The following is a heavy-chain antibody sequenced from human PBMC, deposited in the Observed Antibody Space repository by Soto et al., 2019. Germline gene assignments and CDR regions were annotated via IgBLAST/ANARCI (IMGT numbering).Heavy chain of an antibody. Sequence: QVQLVESGGGVVQPGMSLRLSCAASGFTFSKYGMHWIRQAPGKGLEWVAVIWYNGSNKYYGDSVKGRFTISRDNSKNTLYLQMNSLRGEDTAVYYCARDVLDGDYYDYWGQGTLVTVSS. V-gene: IGHV3-33*01. CDR2: IWYNGSNK. CDR1: GFTFSKYG. D-gene: IGHD2-8*02. J-gene: IGHJ4*02. CDR3: ARDVLDGDYYDY.